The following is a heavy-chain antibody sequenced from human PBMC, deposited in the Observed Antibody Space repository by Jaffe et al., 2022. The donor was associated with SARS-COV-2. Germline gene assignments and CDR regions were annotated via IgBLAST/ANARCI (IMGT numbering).Heavy chain of an antibody. J-gene: IGHJ4*02. Sequence: EVQLLESGGGLVQPGGSLRLSCAASGFTFSSYAMSWVRQAPGKGLEWVSAISGSGGSTYYADSVKGRFTISRDNSKNTLYLQMNSLRAEDTAVYYCAKVAAVETGYSSGLTVVDYWGQGTLVTVSS. V-gene: IGHV3-23*01. CDR2: ISGSGGST. CDR1: GFTFSSYA. CDR3: AKVAAVETGYSSGLTVVDY. D-gene: IGHD6-19*01.